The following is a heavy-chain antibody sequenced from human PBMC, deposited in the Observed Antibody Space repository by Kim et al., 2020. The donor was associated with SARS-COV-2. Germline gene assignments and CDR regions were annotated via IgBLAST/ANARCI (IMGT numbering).Heavy chain of an antibody. CDR3: ARGDTGSYSDY. Sequence: SETLSLTCSVSGGSISSGSYYWSWIRQPAGKGLEWIGRIYTSGSTNYNPSLKSRVTISVDTSKNHFSLKLSSVTAADTAVYYCARGDTGSYSDYWGQGTLVTVSS. CDR1: GGSISSGSYY. V-gene: IGHV4-61*02. CDR2: IYTSGST. D-gene: IGHD3-10*01. J-gene: IGHJ4*02.